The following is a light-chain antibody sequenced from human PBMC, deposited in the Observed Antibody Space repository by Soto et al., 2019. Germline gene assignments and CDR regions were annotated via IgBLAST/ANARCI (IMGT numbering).Light chain of an antibody. CDR1: QGISSY. CDR3: KQYYSYPRT. J-gene: IGKJ1*01. V-gene: IGKV1-8*01. CDR2: AAS. Sequence: AIRMTQSPSSFSASTGDRVTITCRASQGISSYLAWYQQKPGKAPKLLIYAASTLQSGVPSRFSGSGSGTDFTLTISCLQSEDFATYYCKQYYSYPRTFGXGTKVDIK.